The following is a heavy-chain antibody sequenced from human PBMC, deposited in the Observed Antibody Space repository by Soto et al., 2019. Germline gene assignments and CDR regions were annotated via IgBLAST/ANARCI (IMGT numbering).Heavy chain of an antibody. Sequence: SCKASGFTFDDYPMHWVRQAPGKGLEWVSGISWNSDNIGYADSVKGRFTISRDNAKNSLYLQMNSLRTEDTALYYCAKQNSGTARHFDYWGQGTLVTVSS. CDR2: ISWNSDNI. V-gene: IGHV3-9*01. J-gene: IGHJ4*02. CDR1: GFTFDDYP. D-gene: IGHD5-12*01. CDR3: AKQNSGTARHFDY.